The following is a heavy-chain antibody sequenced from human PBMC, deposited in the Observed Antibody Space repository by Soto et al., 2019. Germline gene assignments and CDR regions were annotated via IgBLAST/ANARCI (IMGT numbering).Heavy chain of an antibody. CDR3: ASARHIGP. V-gene: IGHV3-7*01. J-gene: IGHJ5*02. Sequence: EVQLVESGGDLVQPGGSLRLSCAASGFTFSNYWMSWVRQAPGKGLEWVANIKGAGSERNYVDSVKGRFTISRDNAENSLYLRMKSLRAEDTAVYYCASARHIGPWGQGTLVTVSS. D-gene: IGHD2-21*01. CDR1: GFTFSNYW. CDR2: IKGAGSER.